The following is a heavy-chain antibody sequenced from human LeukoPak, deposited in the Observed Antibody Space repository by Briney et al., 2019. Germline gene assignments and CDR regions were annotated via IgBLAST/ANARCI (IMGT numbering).Heavy chain of an antibody. Sequence: GGSLRLSCAASGFTFSSYGMHWVRQAPGKGLEWVGVIGYDGNNKYYADSVKGRFTISRDNSKNTLYLQMNSLRAEDTAMYYCAREDYGDYGYDYWGQGTLVTVSS. CDR2: IGYDGNNK. CDR3: AREDYGDYGYDY. CDR1: GFTFSSYG. V-gene: IGHV3-30*03. D-gene: IGHD4-17*01. J-gene: IGHJ4*02.